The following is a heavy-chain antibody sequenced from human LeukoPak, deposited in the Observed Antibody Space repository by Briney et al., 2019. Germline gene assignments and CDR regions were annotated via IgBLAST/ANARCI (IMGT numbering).Heavy chain of an antibody. CDR2: IKQDGSEK. CDR1: GFTLCCYW. V-gene: IGHV3-7*03. Sequence: GSLRLSCSTSGFTLCCYWINLVRQASGEGLEWVANIKQDGSEKYYVDSVRGRFTISRDNAKNSLYLQMNSLRAEDTAVYYCARSASELDYWGQGTLVTVSS. CDR3: ARSASELDY. D-gene: IGHD1-7*01. J-gene: IGHJ4*02.